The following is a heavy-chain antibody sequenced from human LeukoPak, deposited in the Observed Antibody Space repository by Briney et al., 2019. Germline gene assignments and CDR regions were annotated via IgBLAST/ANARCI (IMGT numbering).Heavy chain of an antibody. CDR1: GGSISSYY. V-gene: IGHV4-59*01. CDR3: ARMGPPLRGVRYYYYMDV. CDR2: IYYSGST. Sequence: SKTLSLTCNVSGGSISSYYWSWMRQPPGRGLEWIGYIYYSGSTTYNPSLKSRVTISVDTSKNQFSLKLTSVTAADTAVYYCARMGPPLRGVRYYYYMDVWGKGTTVTVSS. J-gene: IGHJ6*03. D-gene: IGHD3-10*01.